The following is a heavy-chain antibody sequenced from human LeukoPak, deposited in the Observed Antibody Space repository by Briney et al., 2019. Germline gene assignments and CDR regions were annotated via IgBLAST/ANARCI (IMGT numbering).Heavy chain of an antibody. J-gene: IGHJ4*02. CDR2: ISSSGSTI. CDR3: ARGAARPGFVDY. CDR1: GFTFSDYY. Sequence: GGSLRLSCAASGFTFSDYYMTWIRQTPRKGLGWVSYISSSGSTIYYADSVKGRYTISRDNAKNTLYLQMNSLRAEDTAVYYCARGAARPGFVDYWGQGTVVTVSS. V-gene: IGHV3-11*01. D-gene: IGHD6-6*01.